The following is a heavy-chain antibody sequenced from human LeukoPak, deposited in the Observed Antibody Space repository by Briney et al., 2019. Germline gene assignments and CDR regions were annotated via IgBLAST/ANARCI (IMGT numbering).Heavy chain of an antibody. Sequence: GGSLRLSCAASGFTFSSYAMHWVRQAPGKGLEWVAVISYDGSNKYYADSVKGRFTISRDNSKNTLYLQMNSLRAEDTAVYYCAKGSVRGVMGYFDYWGQGTLVTVSS. CDR3: AKGSVRGVMGYFDY. D-gene: IGHD3-10*01. J-gene: IGHJ4*02. CDR1: GFTFSSYA. CDR2: ISYDGSNK. V-gene: IGHV3-30-3*01.